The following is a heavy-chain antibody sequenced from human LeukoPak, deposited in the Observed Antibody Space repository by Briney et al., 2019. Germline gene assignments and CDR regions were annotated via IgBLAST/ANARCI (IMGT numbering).Heavy chain of an antibody. J-gene: IGHJ6*03. D-gene: IGHD1-14*01. CDR1: GYILTELS. CDR2: FDPEDGET. V-gene: IGHV1-24*01. Sequence: ASVKVSCKVSGYILTELSMHWVRQAPGKGLEWRGGFDPEDGETIYAQKFQGRVTMTEDTSTDTAYMELSSLRSEDTAVYYCATCSAGNPYYYYMDVWGKGTTVTVSS. CDR3: ATCSAGNPYYYYMDV.